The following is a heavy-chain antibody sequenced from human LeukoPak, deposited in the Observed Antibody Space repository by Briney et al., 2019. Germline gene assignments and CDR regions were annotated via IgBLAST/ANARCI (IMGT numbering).Heavy chain of an antibody. J-gene: IGHJ4*02. Sequence: PGGSLRLSCAASGFTFSIYGMNWVRQAPGKGLEWVSGISPGGEITYYADSVKGRFTISRDNSKNTLYLQMNSLRAEDTAVYYCARGGASGSYYGYWGQGTLVTVSS. V-gene: IGHV3-23*01. CDR1: GFTFSIYG. CDR3: ARGGASGSYYGY. D-gene: IGHD1-26*01. CDR2: ISPGGEIT.